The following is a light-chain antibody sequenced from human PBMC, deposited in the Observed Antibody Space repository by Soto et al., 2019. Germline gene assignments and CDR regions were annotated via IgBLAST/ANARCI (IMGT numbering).Light chain of an antibody. V-gene: IGKV1-39*01. CDR1: PSISNY. Sequence: DIQMTQSPSSLSASVGHSVTITCRASPSISNYFNWYQKKPGKAPKLLMYAASSLQSGAPSRFSGSGSVTDFTLTISSLPPEDVATYYWQQSYSTHRTFGQGTKVEIK. CDR3: QQSYSTHRT. CDR2: AAS. J-gene: IGKJ1*01.